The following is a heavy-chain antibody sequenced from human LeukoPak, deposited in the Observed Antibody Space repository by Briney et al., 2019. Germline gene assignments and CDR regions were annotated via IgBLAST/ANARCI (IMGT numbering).Heavy chain of an antibody. CDR3: AREVFGWYSFDY. Sequence: PSETLSLTCAAYGGSFSGYYWSWIRQPPGKGLEWIGEINHSGSTNYNPSLKSRVTISVDTSKNQFSLKLSSVTAADTAVYYCAREVFGWYSFDYWGQGTLVTVSS. CDR1: GGSFSGYY. CDR2: INHSGST. D-gene: IGHD6-19*01. J-gene: IGHJ4*02. V-gene: IGHV4-34*01.